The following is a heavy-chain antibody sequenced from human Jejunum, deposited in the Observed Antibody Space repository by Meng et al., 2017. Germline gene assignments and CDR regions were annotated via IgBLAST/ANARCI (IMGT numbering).Heavy chain of an antibody. CDR2: VSSGGGST. V-gene: IGHV3-23*01. Sequence: GESLKISCAASGFTFSNYFMAWVRQAPGKGPEWVSTVSSGGGSTYYADSVKGRFTISRDSSKNMLSLQMNSLRAEDTAVYYCAREVVGGLFFWDFWGQGNLVNGAS. CDR1: GFTFSNYF. J-gene: IGHJ4*02. CDR3: AREVVGGLFFWDF. D-gene: IGHD1-26*01.